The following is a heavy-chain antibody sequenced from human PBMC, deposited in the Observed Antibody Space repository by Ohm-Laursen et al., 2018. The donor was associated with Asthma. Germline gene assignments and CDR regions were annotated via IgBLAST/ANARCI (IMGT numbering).Heavy chain of an antibody. CDR1: GGTISSGGHY. D-gene: IGHD4-23*01. CDR2: IYDSGMT. V-gene: IGHV4-31*03. CDR3: ARGVDYGGNHLDS. Sequence: TLSLTCTVSGGTISSGGHYWNWIRQEPGKGLEWIGNIYDSGMTYYKASLKSRITISVDSSKNQLSLKLTSVTAADTAVYYCARGVDYGGNHLDSWGQGTLATVSA. J-gene: IGHJ4*02.